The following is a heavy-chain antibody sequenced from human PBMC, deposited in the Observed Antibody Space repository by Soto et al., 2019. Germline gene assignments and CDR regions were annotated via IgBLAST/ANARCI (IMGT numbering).Heavy chain of an antibody. J-gene: IGHJ4*02. Sequence: QVQLQESGPGLVKPSETLSLTCTVSGDSISTSYYWNWIRQSPGKELEWIGYVSFSGRTSYNPSLKSRVTISVDTSKNQLSLKLSSVTAADTAVYYCARSREMYYYDSSGYYAHWGQGTVVTVSS. CDR3: ARSREMYYYDSSGYYAH. D-gene: IGHD3-22*01. V-gene: IGHV4-59*01. CDR1: GDSISTSYY. CDR2: VSFSGRT.